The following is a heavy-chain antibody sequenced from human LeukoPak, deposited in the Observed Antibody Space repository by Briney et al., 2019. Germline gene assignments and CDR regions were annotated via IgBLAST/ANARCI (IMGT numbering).Heavy chain of an antibody. J-gene: IGHJ3*02. CDR2: IYYSGST. D-gene: IGHD3-3*01. Sequence: SETLSLTCTVSGGSISSSSYYWGWIRQPPGKGLEWIGSIYYSGSTYYNPSLKSRVTISVDTSKNQFSLKLSSVTAADTAVYYCARQEQIRFLEWLLEPGAFDIWGQGTMVTVSS. CDR1: GGSISSSSYY. CDR3: ARQEQIRFLEWLLEPGAFDI. V-gene: IGHV4-39*01.